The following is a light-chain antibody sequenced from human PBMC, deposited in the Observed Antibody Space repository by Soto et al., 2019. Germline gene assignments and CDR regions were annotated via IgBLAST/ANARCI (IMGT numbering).Light chain of an antibody. Sequence: DIQMTQSPSSLSASVGDRVSITCRASQGISNYLAWYQQKPGKVPKLLIYAASTLQSGVPSRFSGSGSGTDFTLTISSLQPEDVATYYCQKYNSAAWTFGQGTNVEIK. V-gene: IGKV1-27*01. CDR3: QKYNSAAWT. CDR1: QGISNY. J-gene: IGKJ1*01. CDR2: AAS.